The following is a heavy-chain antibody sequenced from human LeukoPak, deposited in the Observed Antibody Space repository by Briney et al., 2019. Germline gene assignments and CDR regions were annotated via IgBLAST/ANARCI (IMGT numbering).Heavy chain of an antibody. CDR3: ARCSPFTMVRRAPLFEFDY. CDR1: GGSISGSSYY. J-gene: IGHJ4*02. Sequence: SETLSLTCTVSGGSISGSSYYWGWIRQPPGKGLEWIGRIYTSGSTNYNPSLKSRVTMSVDTSKNQLSLKLSSVTAADTAVYYCARCSPFTMVRRAPLFEFDYWGQGTLVTVSS. CDR2: IYTSGST. V-gene: IGHV4-61*05. D-gene: IGHD3-10*01.